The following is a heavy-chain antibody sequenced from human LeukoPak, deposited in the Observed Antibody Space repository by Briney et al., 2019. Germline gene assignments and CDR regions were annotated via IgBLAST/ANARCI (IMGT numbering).Heavy chain of an antibody. V-gene: IGHV4-39*07. CDR3: ARDYGDYYDSSGYWDRDY. Sequence: SETLSLTCTVSGGSISSSSYYWGWIRQPPGKGLEWIGSIYYSGSTYYNPSLKSRVTISVDTSKNQFSLKLSSVTAADTAVYYCARDYGDYYDSSGYWDRDYWGQGTLVTVSS. D-gene: IGHD3-22*01. CDR1: GGSISSSSYY. J-gene: IGHJ4*02. CDR2: IYYSGST.